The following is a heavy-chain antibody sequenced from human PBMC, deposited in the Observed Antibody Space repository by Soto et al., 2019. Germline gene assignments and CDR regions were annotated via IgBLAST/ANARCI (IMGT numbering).Heavy chain of an antibody. CDR2: ISADNGNT. V-gene: IGHV1-18*01. CDR3: ARDGPHTDY. Sequence: QVQLVQSGAEVKKPGASVKVSCKASGYTFCSYNMSWVRQAPGQGLEWMGWISADNGNTNYAQKLQVRVTMTTDTSTSTAYMELSSLTSDDTAVHDCARDGPHTDYWGQGTLVTVSS. J-gene: IGHJ4*02. CDR1: GYTFCSYN.